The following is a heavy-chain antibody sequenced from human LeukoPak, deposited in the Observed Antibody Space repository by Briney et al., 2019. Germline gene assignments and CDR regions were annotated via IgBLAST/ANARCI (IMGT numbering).Heavy chain of an antibody. D-gene: IGHD1/OR15-1a*01. CDR1: GGSFSTYY. CDR3: ARGAADRNNYYYYIDV. CDR2: INHTGTT. Sequence: SETLSLTCAVYGGSFSTYYWNWTRQSPGKGLEWLGEINHTGTTNYNPSLKSRGTLSVDTSKNQFSLKLKSVTAADTAVYYCARGAADRNNYYYYIDVWGNGTTVTVSS. J-gene: IGHJ6*03. V-gene: IGHV4-34*01.